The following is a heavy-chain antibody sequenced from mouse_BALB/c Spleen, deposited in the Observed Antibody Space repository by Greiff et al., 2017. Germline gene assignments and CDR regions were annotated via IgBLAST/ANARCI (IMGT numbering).Heavy chain of an antibody. Sequence: EVKLIESGPELVKPGASVKMSCKASGYTFTSYVMHWVKQTPGQGLEWIGYINPYNDGTKYNEKFKGKATLTSDKSSSTAYMELSSLTSEDSAVYYCARYDGYYFDYWGQGTTLTVSS. CDR2: INPYNDGT. CDR3: ARYDGYYFDY. CDR1: GYTFTSYV. D-gene: IGHD2-3*01. J-gene: IGHJ2*01. V-gene: IGHV1-14*01.